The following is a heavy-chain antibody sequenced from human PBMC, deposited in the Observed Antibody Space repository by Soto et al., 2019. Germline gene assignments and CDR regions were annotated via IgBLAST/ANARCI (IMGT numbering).Heavy chain of an antibody. V-gene: IGHV4-61*01. CDR3: ARVMGVGLRLRDAFDI. Sequence: PSETLSLTCTVADGYIINLCCCRIRIQQHPEKGLEWIGYIYYSGSTDYNPSLKSRVTISVDTSKNQFSLKLSSVTAADTAVYYCARVMGVGLRLRDAFDIWGQGTMVTVSS. CDR2: IYYSGST. J-gene: IGHJ3*02. CDR1: DGYIINLCCC. D-gene: IGHD5-12*01.